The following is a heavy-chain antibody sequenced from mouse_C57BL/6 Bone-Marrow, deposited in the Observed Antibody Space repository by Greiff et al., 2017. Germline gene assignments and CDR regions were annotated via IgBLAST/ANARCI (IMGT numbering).Heavy chain of an antibody. CDR3: ARRTFNFFFDY. J-gene: IGHJ2*01. CDR2: ISNGGGST. Sequence: EVNVVESGGGLVQPGGSLKLSCAASGFTFSDYYMYWVRQTPEKRLEWVAYISNGGGSTYYPDTVKGRFTISRAHAKNTLYLQMSRLKSEDTAMYYCARRTFNFFFDYWGQGTTLTVSS. CDR1: GFTFSDYY. D-gene: IGHD4-1*02. V-gene: IGHV5-12*01.